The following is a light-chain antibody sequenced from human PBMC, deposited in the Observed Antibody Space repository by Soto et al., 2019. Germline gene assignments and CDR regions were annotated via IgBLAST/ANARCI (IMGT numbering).Light chain of an antibody. CDR1: SSDVGGYNS. J-gene: IGLJ1*01. V-gene: IGLV2-14*01. CDR3: SSFTSSITYV. CDR2: DVT. Sequence: LTQPASVSGSPGQSITISRTGTSSDVGGYNSVSWYRQDPGKAPKLMIYDVTNRPSGVSNRFSGSKSGNTASLTISGLQAEDEADYYCSSFTSSITYVFGTGTKVTVL.